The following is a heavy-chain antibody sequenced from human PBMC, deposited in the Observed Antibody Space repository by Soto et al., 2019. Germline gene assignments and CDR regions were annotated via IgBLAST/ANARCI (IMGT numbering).Heavy chain of an antibody. Sequence: EVQLVESGGGLVQPGRSLRLSCAGSGFSFGDYAIHWVRQAPGKGLEWVSGITWNRGGIGYADSVKGRFTITRDNAKNSLFLQMNSLRTDDTALYYCAKGSGAYRHVDIDFWGQGTMVTVSS. D-gene: IGHD3-16*01. J-gene: IGHJ3*01. CDR3: AKGSGAYRHVDIDF. V-gene: IGHV3-9*01. CDR2: ITWNRGGI. CDR1: GFSFGDYA.